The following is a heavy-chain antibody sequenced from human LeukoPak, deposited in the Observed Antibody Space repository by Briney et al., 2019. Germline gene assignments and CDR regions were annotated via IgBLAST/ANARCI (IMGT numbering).Heavy chain of an antibody. V-gene: IGHV3-7*01. Sequence: PGGSLRLSCAASGFTFSDHWMSWVRQAPGKGLEWVANIKEDGNEKYYADSVKGRFTNSRDNTKNSLYLQMSSLRAEDTAVFYCARDRRETTAYDAFDIWGQGTMVTVSS. CDR1: GFTFSDHW. J-gene: IGHJ3*02. D-gene: IGHD4-17*01. CDR2: IKEDGNEK. CDR3: ARDRRETTAYDAFDI.